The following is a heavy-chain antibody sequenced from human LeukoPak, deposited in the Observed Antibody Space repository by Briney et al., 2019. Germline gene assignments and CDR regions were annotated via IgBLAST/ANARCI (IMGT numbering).Heavy chain of an antibody. CDR3: AREGIAAAGKGAY. J-gene: IGHJ4*02. D-gene: IGHD6-13*01. V-gene: IGHV3-7*01. CDR1: GFTFSSHC. Sequence: GGSLRLSCEASGFTFSSHCMSWVRQAPGKGLEWVANIKQDGSEKYYVDSVKGRFTISRDNAKNSLYLQMSILRAADTAVYYCAREGIAAAGKGAYWGQGTLVTVSS. CDR2: IKQDGSEK.